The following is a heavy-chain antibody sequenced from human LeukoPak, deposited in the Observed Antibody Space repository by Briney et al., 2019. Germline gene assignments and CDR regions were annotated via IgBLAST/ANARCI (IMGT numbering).Heavy chain of an antibody. J-gene: IGHJ4*02. CDR1: GFTFSTYW. CDR2: IKQDGRET. CDR3: GRAATYGGDTFLDY. Sequence: GGSLRLSCAASGFTFSTYWMIWVRQAPEKGLEWVANIKQDGRETYYVQSVRGRFSISRDNAKNSVYLQMNSLRDEDTAVYYRGRAATYGGDTFLDYWGQGILVTVSS. D-gene: IGHD4-17*01. V-gene: IGHV3-7*01.